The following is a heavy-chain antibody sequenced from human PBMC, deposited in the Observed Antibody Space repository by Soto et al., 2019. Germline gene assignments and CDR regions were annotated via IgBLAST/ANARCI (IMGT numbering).Heavy chain of an antibody. D-gene: IGHD3-10*01. J-gene: IGHJ6*02. V-gene: IGHV1-8*01. CDR1: GYTFTSYD. Sequence: AASVKVSCKASGYTFTSYDINWVRQATVQGLEWMGWMNPNSGNTGYAQKFQGRVTMTRNTYISTAYMELSSLRSEDTAVYYCERAARYYYGVLGGYYYGMDVWG. CDR2: MNPNSGNT. CDR3: ERAARYYYGVLGGYYYGMDV.